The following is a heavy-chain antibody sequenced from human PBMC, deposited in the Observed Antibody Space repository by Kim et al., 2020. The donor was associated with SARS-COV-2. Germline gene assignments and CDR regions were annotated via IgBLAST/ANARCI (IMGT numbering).Heavy chain of an antibody. V-gene: IGHV3-74*01. J-gene: IGHJ6*02. CDR1: GFTFSSYW. Sequence: GGSLRLSCAASGFTFSSYWMHWVRQAPGKGLVWVSRINSDGSSTSYADSVKGRFTISRDNAKNTLYLQMNSLRAEDTAVYYCARVGVRYFDWLLARWGMDVWGQGTTVTVSS. CDR3: ARVGVRYFDWLLARWGMDV. CDR2: INSDGSST. D-gene: IGHD3-9*01.